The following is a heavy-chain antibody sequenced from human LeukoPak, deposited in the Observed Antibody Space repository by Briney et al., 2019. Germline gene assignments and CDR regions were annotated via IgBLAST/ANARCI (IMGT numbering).Heavy chain of an antibody. D-gene: IGHD3-10*01. Sequence: PGGSLRLSCAASGFTFSTYAMTWVRQAPGKGLEWVSVISSSGDTTYYADSVKGRFTISRDNSKNTLYLEVISLTAEDTAVYYCAKDDAWLRFGEWSQGTLVTVSS. CDR3: AKDDAWLRFGE. CDR2: ISSSGDTT. V-gene: IGHV3-23*01. J-gene: IGHJ4*02. CDR1: GFTFSTYA.